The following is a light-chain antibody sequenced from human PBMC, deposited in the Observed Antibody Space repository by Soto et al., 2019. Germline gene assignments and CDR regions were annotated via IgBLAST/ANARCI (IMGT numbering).Light chain of an antibody. J-gene: IGLJ1*01. CDR1: SSDVGVYNY. Sequence: QSALTQPRSVSGSPGQSVTISCTGTSSDVGVYNYVSWYQQHPGKAPKLMIYDVSKRPSGVPDRFSGSKSGNTASLTISGLQAEDEADSCCSYAGSYFYVFGTGTKLTVL. CDR2: DVS. V-gene: IGLV2-11*01. CDR3: CSYAGSYFYV.